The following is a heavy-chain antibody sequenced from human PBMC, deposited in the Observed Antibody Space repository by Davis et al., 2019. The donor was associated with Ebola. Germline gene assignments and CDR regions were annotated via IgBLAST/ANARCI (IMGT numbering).Heavy chain of an antibody. J-gene: IGHJ4*02. CDR2: IYYSGST. Sequence: SETLSLTCTVSGGSISPYFWNWIRQPPGKGLEWIGYIYYSGSTNYNPSLKSRVTISVDTSKNQFSLKLSSVTAADTAVYYCARLGDVRYYDFWSGPYYFDYWGQGTLVTVSS. CDR1: GGSISPYF. D-gene: IGHD3-3*01. CDR3: ARLGDVRYYDFWSGPYYFDY. V-gene: IGHV4-59*01.